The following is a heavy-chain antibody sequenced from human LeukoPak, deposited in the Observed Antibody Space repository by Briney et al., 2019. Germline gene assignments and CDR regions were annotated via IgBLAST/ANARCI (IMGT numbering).Heavy chain of an antibody. CDR1: LCTFSSYA. V-gene: IGHV1-69*01. CDR2: IIPIFGTA. D-gene: IGHD4-17*01. CDR3: ARDEDYGELRSDY. Sequence: SSVNDSRMGSLCTFSSYAFRWVRQAPGQGLEWMGGIIPIFGTANYAQKLQGRVTLTADESTSTAYMELSSLRSEDTAVYYCARDEDYGELRSDYWGQGTLVTVSS. J-gene: IGHJ4*02.